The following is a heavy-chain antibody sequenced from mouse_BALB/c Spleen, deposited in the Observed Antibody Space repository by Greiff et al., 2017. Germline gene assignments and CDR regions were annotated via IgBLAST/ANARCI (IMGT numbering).Heavy chain of an antibody. CDR3: ARDAESWDVRYFDV. CDR2: SRNKANDYTT. Sequence: EVKLMESGGGLVQPGGSLRLSCATSGFTFSDFYMEWVRQPPGKRLEWIAASRNKANDYTTEYSASVKGRFIVSRDTSQSILYLQMNALRAEDTAIYYCARDAESWDVRYFDVWGAGTTVTVSS. V-gene: IGHV7-1*02. J-gene: IGHJ1*01. D-gene: IGHD4-1*01. CDR1: GFTFSDFY.